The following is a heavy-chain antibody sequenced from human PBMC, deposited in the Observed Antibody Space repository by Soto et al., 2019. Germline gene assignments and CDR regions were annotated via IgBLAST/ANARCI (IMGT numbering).Heavy chain of an antibody. CDR1: GGPINSPDYY. V-gene: IGHV4-34*01. Sequence: SETLSLTCNVSGGPINSPDYYWSWIRPPPGKGLEWIGEINHSGSTNYNPSLKSRVTISVDTSKNQFSLKLSSVTAADTAVYYCARVPWGGRNWFDPWGQGTLVTVSS. CDR3: ARVPWGGRNWFDP. D-gene: IGHD3-16*01. CDR2: INHSGST. J-gene: IGHJ5*02.